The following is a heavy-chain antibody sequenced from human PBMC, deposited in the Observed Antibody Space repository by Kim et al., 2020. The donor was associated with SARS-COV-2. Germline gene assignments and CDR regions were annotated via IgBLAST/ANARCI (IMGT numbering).Heavy chain of an antibody. CDR3: ATAAAVCGGVTGCPRWFDP. D-gene: IGHD3-16*01. Sequence: ASVKVSCKFSGYTLTELSMHWVRQAPGKGLEWMGGIDPEDGETIYAQKFQGRVTINEDTSTDTAYMELSSLRSEDTAVYYCATAAAVCGGVTGCPRWFDPWGQGTLVTVSS. CDR2: IDPEDGET. V-gene: IGHV1-24*01. J-gene: IGHJ5*02. CDR1: GYTLTELS.